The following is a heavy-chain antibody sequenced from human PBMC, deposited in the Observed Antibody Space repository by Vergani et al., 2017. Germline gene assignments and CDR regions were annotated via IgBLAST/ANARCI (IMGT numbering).Heavy chain of an antibody. D-gene: IGHD3-10*01. Sequence: QVQLQQWGAGVVKPSGTLSLTCAVFGESFSSFYWSWIRQPPGKGLEWIGEIDNDGHTNYNPSLESRVTVSRDTAKNQFSLNLMSVTAADTAMYYCAVRPRVNLGGGEIVTKRTFDCWSQGSLVTVSS. CDR3: AVRPRVNLGGGEIVTKRTFDC. J-gene: IGHJ4*02. V-gene: IGHV4-34*02. CDR1: GESFSSFY. CDR2: IDNDGHT.